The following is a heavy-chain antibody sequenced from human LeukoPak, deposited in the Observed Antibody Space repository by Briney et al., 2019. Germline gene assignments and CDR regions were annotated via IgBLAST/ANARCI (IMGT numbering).Heavy chain of an antibody. CDR2: ISGSGGST. CDR3: AKGGVGDSIKS. J-gene: IGHJ4*02. V-gene: IGHV3-23*01. D-gene: IGHD3-22*01. CDR1: GFTFSSYA. Sequence: GGSLRLSCAASGFTFSSYAMSWVRQAPGKGLEWVSAISGSGGSTYYADPVKGRFTISRDNSKNTLYLQMNSLRAEDTAVYYCAKGGVGDSIKSWGQGTLVTVSS.